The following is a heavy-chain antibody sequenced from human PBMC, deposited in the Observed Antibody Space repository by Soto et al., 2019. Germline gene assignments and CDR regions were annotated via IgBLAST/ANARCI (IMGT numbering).Heavy chain of an antibody. Sequence: EVQLLESGGGLVQPGGSLRLSCAASGFTFNNYAMTWVRQAPGKGLKWVSAISGGGDTTSYADSVKGRFTVSRDGSKNTLYLQMSSLRAEYTALYYCAEGRGGSGSLTPRVDFWGQGTLVTVSS. V-gene: IGHV3-23*01. CDR1: GFTFNNYA. D-gene: IGHD3-10*01. J-gene: IGHJ4*02. CDR2: ISGGGDTT. CDR3: AEGRGGSGSLTPRVDF.